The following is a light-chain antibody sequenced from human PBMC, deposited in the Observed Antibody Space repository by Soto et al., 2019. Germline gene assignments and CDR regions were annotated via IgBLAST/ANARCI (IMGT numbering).Light chain of an antibody. V-gene: IGKV3-20*01. CDR3: QQYGSSYS. CDR1: QRVSSSY. J-gene: IGKJ2*01. Sequence: EIVLTQSPGTLSLSPGERATLSCRASQRVSSSYLAWYQQKPGQAPRLLIYGVSSRATGIPDRFSGSGSGTDFTLTISRLEPEDFAVYYCQQYGSSYSFGQGHKLEIK. CDR2: GVS.